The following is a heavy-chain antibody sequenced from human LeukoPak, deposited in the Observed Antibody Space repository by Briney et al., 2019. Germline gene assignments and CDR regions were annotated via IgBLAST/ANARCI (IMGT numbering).Heavy chain of an antibody. CDR3: ARDGLAQQPSFY. Sequence: SETLSLTCSVSGGSISSSSYYWGWIRQPPGKGLEWIGSIYYSGSTYYNPSLKSRVTISVDTSKKQFSLKLSSVTAADTAVYYCARDGLAQQPSFYWGQGTLVTVSS. CDR1: GGSISSSSYY. V-gene: IGHV4-39*07. D-gene: IGHD6-13*01. J-gene: IGHJ4*02. CDR2: IYYSGST.